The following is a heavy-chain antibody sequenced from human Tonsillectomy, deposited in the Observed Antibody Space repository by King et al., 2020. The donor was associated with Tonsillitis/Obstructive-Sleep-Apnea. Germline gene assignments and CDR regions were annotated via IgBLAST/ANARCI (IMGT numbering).Heavy chain of an antibody. CDR2: IYSGGST. V-gene: IGHV3-66*01. CDR1: GFTVSSNY. CDR3: ARDQQTPMTTVTQDDFDY. J-gene: IGHJ4*02. D-gene: IGHD4-17*01. Sequence: VQLVESGGGLVQPGGSLRLSCAASGFTVSSNYMSWVRQAPGKGLEWVSVIYSGGSTYYADSVKGRFTISRDNSKNTLYLQMNSLRAEDTAVYYCARDQQTPMTTVTQDDFDYWGQGTLVTVSS.